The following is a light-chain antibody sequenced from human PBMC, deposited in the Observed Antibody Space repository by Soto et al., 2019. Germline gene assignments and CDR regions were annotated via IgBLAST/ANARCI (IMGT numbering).Light chain of an antibody. CDR3: QVWDFSSDPFVL. J-gene: IGLJ2*01. V-gene: IGLV3-21*02. CDR2: DDS. CDR1: NIGSKS. Sequence: SYALAQPPAESVAPGQTARVTWGGNNIGSKSVHWYRQKPGQAPVLVVHDDSVRPSGISERISGSNSGNTATLAISRVEAGDEADYFCQVWDFSSDPFVLFGGGTKVPVL.